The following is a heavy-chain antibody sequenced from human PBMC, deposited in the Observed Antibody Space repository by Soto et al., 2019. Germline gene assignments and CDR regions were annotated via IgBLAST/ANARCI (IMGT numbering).Heavy chain of an antibody. CDR3: AHRRNDQWLPPNYYYYYGMDV. CDR1: GFSLSTSGVG. J-gene: IGHJ6*02. V-gene: IGHV2-5*01. Sequence: SGPTLVNPTQTLTLTCTFSGFSLSTSGVGVGWIRQPPGKALEWLALIYWNDDKRYSPSLKSGLTITKDTSKNQVVLTMTNMDPVDTATYYCAHRRNDQWLPPNYYYYYGMDVWGQGTTVTVSS. CDR2: IYWNDDK. D-gene: IGHD6-19*01.